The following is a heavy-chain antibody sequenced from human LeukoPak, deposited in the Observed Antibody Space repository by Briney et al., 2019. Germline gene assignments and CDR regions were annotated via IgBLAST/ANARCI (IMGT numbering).Heavy chain of an antibody. CDR1: GYSFTSYW. J-gene: IGHJ5*02. CDR2: IYAGDSQT. V-gene: IGHV5-51*01. D-gene: IGHD3-9*01. CDR3: ARHTAFSDISSLFDP. Sequence: GDSLKISCKGSGYSFTSYWIAWVRQMPEKGLEWVGIIYAGDSQTRYSPSFQDQVTISADKSISTAYLQWSSVKASDTAMYYCARHTAFSDISSLFDPWGQGTLVTVSS.